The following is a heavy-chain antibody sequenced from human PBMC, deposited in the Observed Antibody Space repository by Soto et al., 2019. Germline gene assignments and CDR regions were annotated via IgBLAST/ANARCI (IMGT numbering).Heavy chain of an antibody. CDR3: ARGNDYYDSSGYPTGDAFDI. V-gene: IGHV1-18*01. CDR2: ISAYNGNT. Sequence: ASVKVSCKASGYTFTSYGIRWVRQAPGQGLEWMGWISAYNGNTNYAQKLQGRVTMTTDTSTITAYMELRSLRSDDTAVYYSARGNDYYDSSGYPTGDAFDIWGQGTMVTVSS. CDR1: GYTFTSYG. J-gene: IGHJ3*02. D-gene: IGHD3-22*01.